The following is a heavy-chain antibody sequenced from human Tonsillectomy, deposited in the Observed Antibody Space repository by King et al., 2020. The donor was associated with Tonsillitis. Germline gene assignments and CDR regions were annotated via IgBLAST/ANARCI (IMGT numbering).Heavy chain of an antibody. CDR2: IRSSGDTT. D-gene: IGHD6-19*01. V-gene: IGHV3-23*04. CDR3: AKVYSGWYFDY. Sequence: VQLVESGGGLVQPGGSLRLSCAVSGFTFSSCAMSWGRQAPGKGLEWVSAIRSSGDTTFYADSVKGRFTVTRDNSKNTLYLQMNSLRAEDTAVYYCAKVYSGWYFDYWGQGTLVTVSS. J-gene: IGHJ4*02. CDR1: GFTFSSCA.